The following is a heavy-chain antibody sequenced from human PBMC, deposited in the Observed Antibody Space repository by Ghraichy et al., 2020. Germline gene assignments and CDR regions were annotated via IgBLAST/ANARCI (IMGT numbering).Heavy chain of an antibody. J-gene: IGHJ5*02. V-gene: IGHV4-34*01. D-gene: IGHD2-15*01. Sequence: ESLNISCAVYGGSFSGYFWSWIRQPPGKGLEWLGETNHSGSTNYNPSLKSRVTISVDTSKKQFSLKLSSVTAADTAVYFCARGRGECSGGSCYHSSWFDPWGQGTLVTVSS. CDR1: GGSFSGYF. CDR2: TNHSGST. CDR3: ARGRGECSGGSCYHSSWFDP.